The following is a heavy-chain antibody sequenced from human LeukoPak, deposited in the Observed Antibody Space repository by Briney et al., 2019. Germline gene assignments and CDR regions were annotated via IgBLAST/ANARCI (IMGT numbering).Heavy chain of an antibody. J-gene: IGHJ4*02. CDR3: TRENYVPDS. V-gene: IGHV3-7*03. CDR2: ISNGGYPT. Sequence: GSLRLSCVASGYTFSHYWMSWVRQTPGKGLEWVASISNGGYPTYYVDSVRGRFTISRDDARNSLFLQMNGLRADDTAVYYCTRENYVPDSWGQGTLVTVSS. D-gene: IGHD3-10*02. CDR1: GYTFSHYW.